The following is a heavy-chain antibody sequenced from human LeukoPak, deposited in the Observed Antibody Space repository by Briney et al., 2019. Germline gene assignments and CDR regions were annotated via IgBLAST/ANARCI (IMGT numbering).Heavy chain of an antibody. D-gene: IGHD5-24*01. J-gene: IGHJ4*02. CDR3: ARFPLRDGYNHDY. CDR1: GFTFSSYA. Sequence: GGSLRLSCAASGFTFSSYAMHWVRQAPGKGLEWVAVISYDGSNKYYADSVKGRFTISRDNSKNTLYLQMNSLRAEDTAVYYCARFPLRDGYNHDYWGQGTLVTVSS. CDR2: ISYDGSNK. V-gene: IGHV3-30*01.